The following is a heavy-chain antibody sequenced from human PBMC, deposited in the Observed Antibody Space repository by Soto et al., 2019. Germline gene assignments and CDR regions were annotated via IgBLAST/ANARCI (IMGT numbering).Heavy chain of an antibody. CDR2: IYYSGST. V-gene: IGHV4-59*01. J-gene: IGHJ6*02. CDR1: GGSISSYY. D-gene: IGHD5-12*01. Sequence: SETLSLTCTVSGGSISSYYWSWIRQPPGKGLEWIGYIYYSGSTNYNPSLKSRVTISVDTSKNQFSLKLSSVTAADTAVYYCASNAGLQYYYYGMDVWGQGTTVTVSS. CDR3: ASNAGLQYYYYGMDV.